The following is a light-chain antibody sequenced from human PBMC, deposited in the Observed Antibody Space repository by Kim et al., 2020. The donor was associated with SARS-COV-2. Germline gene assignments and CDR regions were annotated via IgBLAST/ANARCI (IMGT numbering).Light chain of an antibody. Sequence: SSELTQDPAVSVALGQTVRITCQGDSLTIYYVNWYQQKPAQAPLLVIYSKNSRPSGIPARFSGSGSGKTASLTITGAQAEDEADYYCSSRDTNDNNPNWVFGGGTQLTVL. J-gene: IGLJ3*02. CDR3: SSRDTNDNNPNWV. CDR1: SLTIYY. CDR2: SKN. V-gene: IGLV3-19*01.